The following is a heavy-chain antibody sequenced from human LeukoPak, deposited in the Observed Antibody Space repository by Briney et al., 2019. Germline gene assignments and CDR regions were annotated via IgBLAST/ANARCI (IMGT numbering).Heavy chain of an antibody. V-gene: IGHV3-23*01. CDR3: ARTRGSYGGHDAFDI. CDR2: ISGSGGST. D-gene: IGHD1-26*01. Sequence: GGSLRLSCAASGFTFSSYAMSWVRQAPGKGLEWVSAISGSGGSTYYADSVKGRFTISRGNAKNSLYLQMNSLRAEDTAVYYCARTRGSYGGHDAFDIWGQGTMVTVSS. J-gene: IGHJ3*02. CDR1: GFTFSSYA.